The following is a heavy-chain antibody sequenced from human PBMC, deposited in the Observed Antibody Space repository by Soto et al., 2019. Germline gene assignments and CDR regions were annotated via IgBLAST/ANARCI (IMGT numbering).Heavy chain of an antibody. V-gene: IGHV1-18*01. CDR3: ARNNPRTVHFDY. CDR1: GYTFTSYG. CDR2: ISAYNGNT. Sequence: ASVKVSCKASGYTFTSYGISWVRQAPGQGLEWMGWISAYNGNTNYAQKLQGRVTMTTDTSTSTAYQELRSLRSDYTAVYYCARNNPRTVHFDYWGQGSLVTVSS. J-gene: IGHJ4*02. D-gene: IGHD1-1*01.